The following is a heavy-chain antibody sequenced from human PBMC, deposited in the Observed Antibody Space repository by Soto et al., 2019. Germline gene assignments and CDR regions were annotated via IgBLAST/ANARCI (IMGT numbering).Heavy chain of an antibody. V-gene: IGHV1-69*01. CDR1: GGTFSSYA. D-gene: IGHD6-13*01. Sequence: QVQLVQSGAEVKKPGSSVKVSCKASGGTFSSYAISWVRQAPGQGLEWMGGIIPIFGTANYAQKFQGRVTMTADESTSTAYMELSSLRSEDTAVYYCARDGGSYSSSWYDYYYYYGMDVWGQGTTVTVSS. CDR3: ARDGGSYSSSWYDYYYYYGMDV. J-gene: IGHJ6*02. CDR2: IIPIFGTA.